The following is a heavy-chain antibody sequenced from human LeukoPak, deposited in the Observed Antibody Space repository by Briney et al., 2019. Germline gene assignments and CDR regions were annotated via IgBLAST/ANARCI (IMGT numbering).Heavy chain of an antibody. Sequence: GGSLRLSCSASGFIFDNFAMNWVRQAPGKGLEWVSYVSGGGGKRHYSASVKGRFTISRDNSKNTLYLEMKSLRAEDTAMYYCAKCSANYYNDAFDVWGRGTMVTVSS. D-gene: IGHD3-10*02. CDR2: VSGGGGKR. CDR3: AKCSANYYNDAFDV. J-gene: IGHJ3*01. CDR1: GFIFDNFA. V-gene: IGHV3-23*01.